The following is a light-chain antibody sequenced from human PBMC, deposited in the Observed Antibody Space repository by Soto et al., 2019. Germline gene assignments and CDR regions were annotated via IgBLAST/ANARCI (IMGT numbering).Light chain of an antibody. V-gene: IGLV2-14*01. CDR1: TSDVGDYNY. J-gene: IGLJ1*01. CDR3: SSYTTGSTLYV. CDR2: DVS. Sequence: QSALTQPASVSGSPGQAIAISCTGTTSDVGDYNYVSWYQQHPGKAPKLMIFDVSRRPSGVSDRFSGSKSGNTASLTISGLQADDEADYYCSSYTTGSTLYVFGTGTKLTVL.